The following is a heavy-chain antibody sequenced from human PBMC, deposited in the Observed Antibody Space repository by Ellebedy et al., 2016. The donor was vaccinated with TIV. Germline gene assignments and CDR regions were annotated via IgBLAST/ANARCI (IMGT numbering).Heavy chain of an antibody. CDR2: FNPDSGGT. D-gene: IGHD4-17*01. V-gene: IGHV1-18*04. Sequence: AASVKVSCKASGYIFTNIYLHWVRQAPGQGLEWMGWFNPDSGGTNYAQKLQGRVTMTTDTSTSTAYMELRSLRSDDTAVYYCARFVDGDYEDYWGQGALVTVSS. CDR3: ARFVDGDYEDY. J-gene: IGHJ4*02. CDR1: GYIFTNIY.